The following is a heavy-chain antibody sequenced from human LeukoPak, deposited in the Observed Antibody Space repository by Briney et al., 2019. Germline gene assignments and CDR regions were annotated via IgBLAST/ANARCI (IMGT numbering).Heavy chain of an antibody. D-gene: IGHD3-10*01. V-gene: IGHV3-20*04. CDR1: GFPFDDYG. CDR2: INWNGGST. Sequence: PGGSLRLSCAASGFPFDDYGMTWVRQAPGKGLEWVSGINWNGGSTGYADSVKGRFTISRGNAKNSLYLQMNSLRAEDTALYYCASAGLTYGSGSYFVYWGQGTLVTVSS. J-gene: IGHJ4*02. CDR3: ASAGLTYGSGSYFVY.